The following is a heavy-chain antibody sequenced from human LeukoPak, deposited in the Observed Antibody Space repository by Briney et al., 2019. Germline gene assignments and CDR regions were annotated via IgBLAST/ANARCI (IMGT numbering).Heavy chain of an antibody. V-gene: IGHV4-4*02. CDR1: GDSINSLDL. J-gene: IGHJ4*02. CDR3: AGLGGRYSSGLYYYYFDY. CDR2: MYLSGTT. D-gene: IGHD3-22*01. Sequence: NPSETLSLTCTVSGDSINSLDLWSWVRQPPGKGLEWIGEMYLSGTTHSNPSVKSRVTISIDKSKNQFFLNLSSVTAADTAVYYCAGLGGRYSSGLYYYYFDYWGQGTLVTVSS.